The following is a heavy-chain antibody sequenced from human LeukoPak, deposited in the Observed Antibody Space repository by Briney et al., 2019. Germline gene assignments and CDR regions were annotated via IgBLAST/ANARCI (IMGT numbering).Heavy chain of an antibody. CDR3: ARGDYYDSSGYYYSVVGRDY. Sequence: ASVKVSCKASGYTFTSYYMHRVRQAPGQGLEWMGIINPSGGSTSYAQKFQGRVTMTRDTSTSTVYMELSSLRSEDTAVYYCARGDYYDSSGYYYSVVGRDYWGQGTLVTVSS. CDR1: GYTFTSYY. J-gene: IGHJ4*02. D-gene: IGHD3-22*01. CDR2: INPSGGST. V-gene: IGHV1-46*01.